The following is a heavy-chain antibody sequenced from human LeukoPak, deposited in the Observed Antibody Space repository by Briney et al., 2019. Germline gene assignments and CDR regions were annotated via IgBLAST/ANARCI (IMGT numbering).Heavy chain of an antibody. CDR3: ARDRLLTKQQPFLSFDP. CDR2: INAGNGNT. CDR1: GYTFTSYD. Sequence: ASVKVSCKASGYTFTSYDINWVRQATGQGLEWMGWINAGNGNTKYSLKFQGRVTITSDTSASTAYLELSSLRSEDTAVYYCARDRLLTKQQPFLSFDPWGQGTLVTVSS. J-gene: IGHJ5*02. V-gene: IGHV1-3*01. D-gene: IGHD6-13*01.